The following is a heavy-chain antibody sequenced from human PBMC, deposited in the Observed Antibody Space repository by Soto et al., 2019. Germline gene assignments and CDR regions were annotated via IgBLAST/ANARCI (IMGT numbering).Heavy chain of an antibody. D-gene: IGHD4-4*01. CDR2: IVVGSGNT. J-gene: IGHJ4*02. CDR3: AASVFNDYSNENY. CDR1: GFTFTSSA. Sequence: SVKVSCKASGFTFTSSAVQWVRQARGQRLEWIGWIVVGSGNTNYAQKFQERVTITRDMSTSTAYMELSSLRSEDTAVYYCAASVFNDYSNENYWGQGTLVTVSS. V-gene: IGHV1-58*01.